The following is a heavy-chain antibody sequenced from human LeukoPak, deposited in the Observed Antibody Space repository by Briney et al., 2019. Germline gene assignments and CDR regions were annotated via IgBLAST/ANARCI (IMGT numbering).Heavy chain of an antibody. J-gene: IGHJ4*02. CDR3: ARGLHLRFGGYYYEYYFDY. Sequence: SETLSLTCAVYGGSFSGYYRSWIRQPPGKGLEWIGEINHSGSTNYNPSLKSRVTISVDTSKNQFSLKLSSVTAADTAVYYCARGLHLRFGGYYYEYYFDYWGQGTLVTVSS. CDR2: INHSGST. D-gene: IGHD3-22*01. V-gene: IGHV4-34*01. CDR1: GGSFSGYY.